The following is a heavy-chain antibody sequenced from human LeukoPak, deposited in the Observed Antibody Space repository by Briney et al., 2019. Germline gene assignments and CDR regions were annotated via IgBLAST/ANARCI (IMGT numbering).Heavy chain of an antibody. J-gene: IGHJ4*02. CDR2: IKQDGSEK. V-gene: IGHV3-7*01. D-gene: IGHD3-16*01. Sequence: PGGSLRLSCAAPGFTFSSYWMSWVRQAPGKGLEWVANIKQDGSEKYYVDSVKGRFTISRDNAKNSLYLQMNSLRAEDTAVYYCARDYTATTWLDYWGQGTLVTVSS. CDR1: GFTFSSYW. CDR3: ARDYTATTWLDY.